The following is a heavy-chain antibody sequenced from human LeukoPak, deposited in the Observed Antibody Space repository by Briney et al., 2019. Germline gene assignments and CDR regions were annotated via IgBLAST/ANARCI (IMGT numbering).Heavy chain of an antibody. CDR2: INHSGST. CDR1: GGSFSGYY. J-gene: IGHJ5*02. Sequence: SETLSLTCAVYGGSFSGYYWSWIRQPPGKGLEWIGEINHSGSTNYNPSLKSRVTISVDTSKNQFSLKLSSVTAADTAVYYCARGPGSDSSGRRFDPWGQGTLVTVSS. CDR3: ARGPGSDSSGRRFDP. V-gene: IGHV4-34*01. D-gene: IGHD3-22*01.